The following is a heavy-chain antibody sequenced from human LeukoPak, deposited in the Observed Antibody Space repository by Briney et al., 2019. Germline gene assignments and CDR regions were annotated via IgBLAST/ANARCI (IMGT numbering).Heavy chain of an antibody. Sequence: SETLSLTCTVSGGSISSYYWSWIWQPPGKGLEWIGYIYYSGSTNYNPSLKSRVTISVDTSKNQFSLKLSSVTAADTAVYYCARQKYSSGWYVYWGQGTLVTVSS. CDR2: IYYSGST. J-gene: IGHJ4*02. V-gene: IGHV4-59*08. D-gene: IGHD6-19*01. CDR3: ARQKYSSGWYVY. CDR1: GGSISSYY.